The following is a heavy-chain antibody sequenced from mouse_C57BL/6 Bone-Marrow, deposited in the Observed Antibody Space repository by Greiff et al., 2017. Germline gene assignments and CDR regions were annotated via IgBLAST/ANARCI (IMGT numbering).Heavy chain of an antibody. J-gene: IGHJ4*01. Sequence: QVQLQQSGAELARPGASVKLSCKASGYTFTSYGISWMKQRTGQALEWIGEIYPRSGNTYYNEKFKGKATLTADKSSSTAYMELRSLTSEDSAVYFCARQRLRKRGYAMDYWGQGTSVTGSS. CDR3: ARQRLRKRGYAMDY. CDR1: GYTFTSYG. V-gene: IGHV1-81*01. D-gene: IGHD1-1*01. CDR2: IYPRSGNT.